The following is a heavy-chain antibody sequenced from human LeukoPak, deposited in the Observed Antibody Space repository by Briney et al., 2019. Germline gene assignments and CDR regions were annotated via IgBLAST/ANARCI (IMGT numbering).Heavy chain of an antibody. J-gene: IGHJ6*03. CDR1: GGSISSYY. Sequence: SETLSLTCTVSGGSISSYYLSWIRQPPGKGLEWIGYIYYSGSTNYNPSLKSRVTISVDTSKNQFSLKLSSVTAADTAVYYCARAPSGSYYDDYYYMDVWGKGTTVTVSS. V-gene: IGHV4-59*01. CDR2: IYYSGST. CDR3: ARAPSGSYYDDYYYMDV. D-gene: IGHD1-26*01.